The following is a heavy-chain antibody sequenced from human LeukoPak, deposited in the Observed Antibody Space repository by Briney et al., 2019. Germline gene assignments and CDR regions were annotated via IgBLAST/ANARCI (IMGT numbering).Heavy chain of an antibody. CDR1: GGSIGSHY. J-gene: IGHJ6*03. CDR2: IYYSGST. Sequence: SETLSLTCTVSGGSIGSHYWSWIRQPPGKGLEWIGYIYYSGSTNYNPSLKSRVTISVDTSKNQFSLKLSSVTAADTAVYYCARSPANLWSGYSHNYYYYMDVWGKGTTVTVSS. CDR3: ARSPANLWSGYSHNYYYYMDV. D-gene: IGHD3-3*01. V-gene: IGHV4-59*11.